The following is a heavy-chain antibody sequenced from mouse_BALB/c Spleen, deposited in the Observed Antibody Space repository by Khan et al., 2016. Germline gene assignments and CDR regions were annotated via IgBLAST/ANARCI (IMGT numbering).Heavy chain of an antibody. CDR2: IHYSGNT. V-gene: IGHV3-1*02. CDR1: GYSITSGYS. D-gene: IGHD2-1*01. Sequence: EVQLQESGPDLVKPSQSLSLTCTVTGYSITSGYSWHWIRQFPGNKLEWMGYIHYSGNTNYNPSLKSRISITRDTSKNQFFLHLNSVTTEDASAYYCARIYGIYVFTYWGEGTLVTVAA. J-gene: IGHJ3*01. CDR3: ARIYGIYVFTY.